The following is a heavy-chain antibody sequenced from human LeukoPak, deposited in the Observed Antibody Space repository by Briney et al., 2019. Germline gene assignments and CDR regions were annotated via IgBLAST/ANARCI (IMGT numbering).Heavy chain of an antibody. V-gene: IGHV3-7*01. CDR2: IKQDGSEK. CDR1: GFTFSSYL. Sequence: GGSLRLSCAASGFTFSSYLMTWVRQAPGKGLEWVANIKQDGSEKYYVDSVKGRFTISRDNAKNSLYLQMNSLRAEDTAVYYCARAAGIVGATYFDYWGQGTLVTVSS. CDR3: ARAAGIVGATYFDY. J-gene: IGHJ4*02. D-gene: IGHD1-26*01.